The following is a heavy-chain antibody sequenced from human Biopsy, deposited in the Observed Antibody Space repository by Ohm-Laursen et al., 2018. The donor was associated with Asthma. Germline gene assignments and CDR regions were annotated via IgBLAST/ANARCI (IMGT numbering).Heavy chain of an antibody. CDR2: IHHSGTS. J-gene: IGHJ4*02. D-gene: IGHD3-22*01. V-gene: IGHV4-31*03. CDR1: GDSITSGGCC. CDR3: ARIPRRSGSYFVDY. Sequence: TLFLTCTVSGDSITSGGCCWNWIRQHPGKGLEWIGYIHHSGTSYFNPSLKSRVSFSRDTSKNQFSLRLSSVTAADTAMYYCARIPRRSGSYFVDYWGQGTLVIVSS.